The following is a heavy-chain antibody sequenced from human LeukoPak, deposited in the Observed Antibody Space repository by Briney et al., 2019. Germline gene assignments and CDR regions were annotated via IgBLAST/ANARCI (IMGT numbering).Heavy chain of an antibody. CDR1: GYSINSGYY. V-gene: IGHV4-38-2*02. D-gene: IGHD3-22*01. Sequence: SETLSLTCTVSGYSINSGYYWSWIRQPPGKRLEWIGSIYYSGSTYSNPTLKSRLTISVDTSKNQFSLKLRSVTAADTAVYYCARDNYYDSSGYTDYWGQGTLVTVSS. CDR3: ARDNYYDSSGYTDY. J-gene: IGHJ4*02. CDR2: IYYSGST.